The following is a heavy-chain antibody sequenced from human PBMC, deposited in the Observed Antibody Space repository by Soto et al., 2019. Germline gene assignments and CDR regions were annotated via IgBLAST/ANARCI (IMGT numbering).Heavy chain of an antibody. V-gene: IGHV1-8*01. CDR1: GNTFTSYD. CDR2: MNPNSGNT. CDR3: ARGPQDILHH. J-gene: IGHJ5*02. Sequence: QVQLVQSEAEVKKPGASVKVSCKASGNTFTSYDINWVRQATGQGLEGMGWMNPNSGNTGFAQKFQGRVTMTRNTSISTAYMELSRPRSEDTAVYYCARGPQDILHHWGQGTLVTVSS.